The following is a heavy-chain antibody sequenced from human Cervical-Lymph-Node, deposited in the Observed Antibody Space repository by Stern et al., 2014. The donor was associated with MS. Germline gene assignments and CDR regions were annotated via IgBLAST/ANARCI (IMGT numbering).Heavy chain of an antibody. D-gene: IGHD3-22*01. Sequence: QVQLQESGPGQVMPSGTLSLTCTVSGASISSSDWWTWVRQAPGKALEWIGEIYHFGSTKYNPSLKGRVTISLDRSKNQFSLKLNSVTAADTAVYYCVRAHPPDNYDTSGYSFDRWGRGTLVTVSS. CDR2: IYHFGST. CDR1: GASISSSDW. CDR3: VRAHPPDNYDTSGYSFDR. V-gene: IGHV4-4*02. J-gene: IGHJ5*02.